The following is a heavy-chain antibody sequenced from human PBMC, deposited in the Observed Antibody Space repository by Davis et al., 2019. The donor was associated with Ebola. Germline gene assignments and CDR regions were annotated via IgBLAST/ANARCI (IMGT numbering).Heavy chain of an antibody. D-gene: IGHD5-24*01. CDR3: ARAQFPTTSDH. Sequence: AASVKVSCKASGYTFTSYVITWVRPASGQGLDWMGWINPQNGNTNYPQNVQGRVTMTTDTSTSTAYMEVGSLRSDDTVVYYCARAQFPTTSDHWGQGTLVTVYS. CDR1: GYTFTSYV. J-gene: IGHJ4*02. V-gene: IGHV1-18*04. CDR2: INPQNGNT.